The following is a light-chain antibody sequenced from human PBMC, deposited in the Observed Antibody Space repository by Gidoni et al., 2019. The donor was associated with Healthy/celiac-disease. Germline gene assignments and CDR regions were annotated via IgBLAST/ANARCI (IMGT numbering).Light chain of an antibody. CDR2: DVS. V-gene: IGLV2-14*03. Sequence: QSALTQPASVSGYPGPSITISCTGTSSDVGGYNYVSWYQQHPGKATKLMIYDVSNRPSGVSNRFSGSKSGNTASLTISGLQAEDEADYYCSSYTSSSLVVFGGGTKLTVL. J-gene: IGLJ2*01. CDR3: SSYTSSSLVV. CDR1: SSDVGGYNY.